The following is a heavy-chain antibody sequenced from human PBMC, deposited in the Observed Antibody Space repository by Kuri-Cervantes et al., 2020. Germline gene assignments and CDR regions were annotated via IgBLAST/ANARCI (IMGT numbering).Heavy chain of an antibody. Sequence: GESLKISCAASGFSVSNNYMSWVRQAPGKGLEWVSVIYSGGSTYYADSVKGRFTISRDNAKNSLYLQMNSLRDEDTAVYYCARDHCSSTSCYPANFDYWGQGTLVTVSS. J-gene: IGHJ4*02. CDR2: IYSGGST. V-gene: IGHV3-53*01. D-gene: IGHD2-2*01. CDR3: ARDHCSSTSCYPANFDY. CDR1: GFSVSNNY.